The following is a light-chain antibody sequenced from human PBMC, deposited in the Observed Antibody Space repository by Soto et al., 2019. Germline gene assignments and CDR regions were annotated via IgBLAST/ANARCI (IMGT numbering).Light chain of an antibody. J-gene: IGKJ1*01. V-gene: IGKV3-11*01. CDR1: QSVSSY. CDR2: DAS. CDR3: QHYSNWPPET. Sequence: EIVLTQSPATLSLSPGERATLSCRASQSVSSYLAWYQQKPGQAPRLLIYDASNRATGIPARFSGSGSGTDFTLTISSLEPEDFAVYYCQHYSNWPPETFGQGTKVEIK.